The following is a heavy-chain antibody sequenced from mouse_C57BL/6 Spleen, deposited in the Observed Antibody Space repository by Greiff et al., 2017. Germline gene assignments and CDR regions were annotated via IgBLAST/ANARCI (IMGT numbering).Heavy chain of an antibody. D-gene: IGHD1-1*01. Sequence: EVQLVESGGGLVQPKGSLKLSCAASGFSFNTYAMNWVRQAPGKGLEWVARIRSKSNNYATYYADSVKDRFTISRDDSESMLYLQMNNLKTEDTAMYYCVTSSYGSFYAMDYWGQGTSVTVSS. CDR2: IRSKSNNYAT. V-gene: IGHV10-1*01. CDR3: VTSSYGSFYAMDY. J-gene: IGHJ4*01. CDR1: GFSFNTYA.